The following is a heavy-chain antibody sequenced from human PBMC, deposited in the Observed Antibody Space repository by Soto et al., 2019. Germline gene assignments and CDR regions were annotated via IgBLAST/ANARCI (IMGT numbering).Heavy chain of an antibody. J-gene: IGHJ6*02. Sequence: AASVKVSCKASGYTFTSYAMHWVRQAPGQRLEWMGWINAGNGNTKYSQKFQGRVTITRDTSASTAYMELSSLRSEDTAVYYCARDSGNNYYYYGMDVWGQGTTVTVSS. CDR1: GYTFTSYA. D-gene: IGHD1-1*01. V-gene: IGHV1-3*01. CDR3: ARDSGNNYYYYGMDV. CDR2: INAGNGNT.